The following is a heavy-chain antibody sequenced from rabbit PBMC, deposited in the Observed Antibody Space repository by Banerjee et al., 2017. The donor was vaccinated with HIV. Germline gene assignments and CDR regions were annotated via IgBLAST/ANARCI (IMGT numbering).Heavy chain of an antibody. V-gene: IGHV1S7*01. D-gene: IGHD4-1*01. CDR2: IYVGSGGT. Sequence: QSLEESGGDLVKPGGSLTLSCKAAGFSLSSHAMNWVRQAPGKGLEWIGIIYVGSGGTDYAIWVNGRFTISSDNAQNTVDLQVNGLTAADTATYFCARDLAGVTGWNFNLWGPETLVTVS. CDR3: ARDLAGVTGWNFNL. CDR1: GFSLSSHA. J-gene: IGHJ4*01.